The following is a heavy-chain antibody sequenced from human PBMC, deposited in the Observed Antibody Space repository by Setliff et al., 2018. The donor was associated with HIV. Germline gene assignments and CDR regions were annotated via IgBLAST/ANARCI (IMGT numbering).Heavy chain of an antibody. Sequence: VSGPTLVNPTETLTLTCTVSGFSLSNTRMGVSWIRQPPGKALEWLAHIFPNDEKSYSASLKSRLTISEDTSKSQVVLTMTNMDPLDTATYFCARYNFRRGYWDYFDYWGQGTQVTVSS. J-gene: IGHJ4*02. CDR1: GFSLSNTRMG. CDR2: IFPNDEK. D-gene: IGHD3-3*01. CDR3: ARYNFRRGYWDYFDY. V-gene: IGHV2-26*01.